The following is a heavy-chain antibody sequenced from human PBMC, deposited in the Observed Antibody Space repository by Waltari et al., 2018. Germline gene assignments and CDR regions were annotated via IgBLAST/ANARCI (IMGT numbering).Heavy chain of an antibody. CDR2: FYSGGTT. V-gene: IGHV3-23*03. CDR3: AKDSSPFLEHRVYYYYYMDV. Sequence: EVQLLESGGGLVQPGGSLRLSCAASGVTFGNYAMSWVRQAPGRGREWVSVFYSGGTTYYADSVKGRFTISRDNSKNTLYLQMNSLRAEDTAVYYCAKDSSPFLEHRVYYYYYMDVWGKGTTVTVSS. J-gene: IGHJ6*03. CDR1: GVTFGNYA. D-gene: IGHD3-3*01.